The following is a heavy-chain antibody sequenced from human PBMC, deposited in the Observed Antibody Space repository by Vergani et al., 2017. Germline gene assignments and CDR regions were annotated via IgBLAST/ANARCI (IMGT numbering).Heavy chain of an antibody. D-gene: IGHD3-3*01. CDR3: ARASPVTIFGVDEHLQWFDP. J-gene: IGHJ5*02. CDR2: INPNSGGT. CDR1: GYTFTGYY. V-gene: IGHV1-2*02. Sequence: QVQLVQSGAEVKKPGASVKVSCKASGYTFTGYYMHWVRQAPGQGLEWMGWINPNSGGTNYAQKFQGRVTMTRDTSISTAYMELSSVTAADTAVYYCARASPVTIFGVDEHLQWFDPWGQGTLVTVSS.